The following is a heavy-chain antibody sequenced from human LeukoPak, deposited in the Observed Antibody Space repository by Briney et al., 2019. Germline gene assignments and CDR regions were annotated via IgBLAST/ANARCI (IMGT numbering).Heavy chain of an antibody. D-gene: IGHD1-14*01. CDR2: MNPNSGNT. Sequence: ASVKVSCKASGYTFTSYGISWVRQAPGQGLEWMGWMNPNSGNTGYAQKFQGRVTITRNTSISTAYVELSSLRSEDTAVYYCARGGRTPFDYWGQGTLVTVSS. J-gene: IGHJ4*02. CDR1: GYTFTSYG. V-gene: IGHV1-8*03. CDR3: ARGGRTPFDY.